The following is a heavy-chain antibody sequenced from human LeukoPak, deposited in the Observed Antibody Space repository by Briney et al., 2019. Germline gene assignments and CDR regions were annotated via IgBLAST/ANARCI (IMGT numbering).Heavy chain of an antibody. CDR1: GFTFSSYW. CDR2: IKQDGSEK. CDR3: ARGRSGWSEYYFDY. V-gene: IGHV3-7*01. J-gene: IGHJ4*02. Sequence: TGGSLRLSCAASGFTFSSYWMSWVRQAPGKGLEWVANIKQDGSEKYYVDSVKGRFTISRDNAKNSLYLQMNSLRAEDTAVYYCARGRSGWSEYYFDYWGQGTLVTVSS. D-gene: IGHD6-19*01.